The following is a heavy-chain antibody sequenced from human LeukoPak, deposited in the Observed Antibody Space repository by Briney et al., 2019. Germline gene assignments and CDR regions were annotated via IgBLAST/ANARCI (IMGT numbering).Heavy chain of an antibody. CDR1: GGSFSGYY. J-gene: IGHJ5*02. V-gene: IGHV4-34*01. Sequence: PSETLSLTCAVYGGSFSGYYWSWIRQPPGKGLEWIGEINHSGSTNYNPSLKSRVTISVDTSKNQFSLKLSSVTAADTAVYYCASAVTVRGDNWFDPWGQGTLVTVSS. CDR2: INHSGST. CDR3: ASAVTVRGDNWFDP. D-gene: IGHD3-10*01.